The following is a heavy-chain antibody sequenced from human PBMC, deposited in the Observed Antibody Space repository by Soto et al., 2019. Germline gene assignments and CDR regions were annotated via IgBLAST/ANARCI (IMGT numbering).Heavy chain of an antibody. CDR2: IGVAGDT. CDR3: ASGGWGSSWYEGGSRIDY. J-gene: IGHJ4*02. D-gene: IGHD6-13*01. Sequence: PGGSLRLSCAASGFTFSSYDMHWVRQVAGKGLEWVSAIGVAGDTYYPDSVKGRFTISRENAKNSLYLQMNSLRAEDTAVYYCASGGWGSSWYEGGSRIDYWGQGTLVTVSS. V-gene: IGHV3-13*01. CDR1: GFTFSSYD.